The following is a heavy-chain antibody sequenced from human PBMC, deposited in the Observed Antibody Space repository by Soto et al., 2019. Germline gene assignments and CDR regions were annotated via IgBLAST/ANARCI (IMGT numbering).Heavy chain of an antibody. J-gene: IGHJ4*02. D-gene: IGHD5-12*01. CDR2: ISYDGSNK. Sequence: PGGSLRLSCAASGFTFSSYCVHWVRQAPGKGLEWVAVISYDGSNKYYADSVKGRFTISRDNSKNTLYLQMNSLRAEDTAVYYCAKDRMATITYFDYWGQGTLVTVSS. V-gene: IGHV3-30*18. CDR1: GFTFSSYC. CDR3: AKDRMATITYFDY.